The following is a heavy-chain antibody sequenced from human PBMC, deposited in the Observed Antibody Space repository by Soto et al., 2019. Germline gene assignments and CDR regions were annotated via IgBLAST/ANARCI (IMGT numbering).Heavy chain of an antibody. Sequence: GASVKVSCKSSGYTFTSYDFNWVRQAPGQGPEWMGLMNPNSGNTGYAKKFQGRVTMTRDTSISTAYMELSSLTSDDTAVYYCARAPREWGFGYWGPGTLVTVSS. V-gene: IGHV1-8*01. CDR2: MNPNSGNT. CDR1: GYTFTSYD. D-gene: IGHD3-3*01. J-gene: IGHJ4*02. CDR3: ARAPREWGFGY.